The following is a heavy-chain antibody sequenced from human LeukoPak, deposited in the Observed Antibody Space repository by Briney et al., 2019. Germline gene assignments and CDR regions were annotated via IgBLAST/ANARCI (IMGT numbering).Heavy chain of an antibody. CDR3: AREVESDDILTGYYEGSAFDI. CDR2: IWFDGSKE. CDR1: GFTFRSYG. Sequence: GGSLRLSCAASGFTFRSYGMHWVRQAPGKGLEWVAVIWFDGSKEYYADSAKGRFTISRDNAKNSLYLQMNSLRAEDTAVYYCAREVESDDILTGYYEGSAFDIWGQGTMVTVSS. J-gene: IGHJ3*02. V-gene: IGHV3-33*01. D-gene: IGHD3-9*01.